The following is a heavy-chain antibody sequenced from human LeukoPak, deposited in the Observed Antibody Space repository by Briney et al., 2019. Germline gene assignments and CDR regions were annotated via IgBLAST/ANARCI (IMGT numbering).Heavy chain of an antibody. CDR3: ARGPPIVVVVAATPFYFDY. CDR2: INHSGST. V-gene: IGHV4-34*01. J-gene: IGHJ4*02. CDR1: GGSFSGYY. D-gene: IGHD2-15*01. Sequence: SETLSLTCAVYGGSFSGYYWSWIRQPPGKGLEWIGEINHSGSTIYNPSLKSRVTISVDTSKNQFSLKPSSVTAADTAVYYCARGPPIVVVVAATPFYFDYWGQGTLVTVSS.